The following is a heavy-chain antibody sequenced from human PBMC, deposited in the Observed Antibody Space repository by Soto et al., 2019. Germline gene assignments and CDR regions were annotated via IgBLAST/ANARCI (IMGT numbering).Heavy chain of an antibody. CDR3: ARGTVGFGYYYYGMDV. CDR1: GGSFSGYY. D-gene: IGHD3-10*01. J-gene: IGHJ6*02. V-gene: IGHV4-34*01. CDR2: INHSGST. Sequence: QVQLQQWGAGLLKPSETLSLTCAVYGGSFSGYYWSWIRQPPGKGLEWIGEINHSGSTNYNPSLKSRVTISVDTSKNQFSLKLSSVTAADTAVYYCARGTVGFGYYYYGMDVWGQGTTVTVSS.